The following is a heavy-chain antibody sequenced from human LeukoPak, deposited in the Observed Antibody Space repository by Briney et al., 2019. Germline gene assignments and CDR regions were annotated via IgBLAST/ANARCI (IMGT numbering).Heavy chain of an antibody. J-gene: IGHJ4*02. D-gene: IGHD3-10*01. CDR3: ARRGGSGRSFDY. CDR1: GGSVSSGTYY. V-gene: IGHV4-61*01. Sequence: SETLSLTCTVSGGSVSSGTYYWSWIRQPPGKGLEWIGYIYYTGSTNYNPSLRSRLTISVDTSKNQFSPKLSSVTAADTAVYYCARRGGSGRSFDYWGQGTLVTVSS. CDR2: IYYTGST.